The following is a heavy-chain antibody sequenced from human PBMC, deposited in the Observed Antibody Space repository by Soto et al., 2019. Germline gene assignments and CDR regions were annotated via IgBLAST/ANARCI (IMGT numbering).Heavy chain of an antibody. V-gene: IGHV3-23*01. D-gene: IGHD3-16*01. CDR3: AKALRFTFTTGYYMDV. CDR1: GFTVSSYA. CDR2: ISGSGST. J-gene: IGHJ6*03. Sequence: EVQLLESGGGLVQPGGSLRLSCAASGFTVSSYAMSWVRQAPGKGLEWVSVISGSGSTYSADSVKGRFTISTDSSKNTAYLQLKSPRAEDTAVYYCAKALRFTFTTGYYMDVWGRGTTVTVSS.